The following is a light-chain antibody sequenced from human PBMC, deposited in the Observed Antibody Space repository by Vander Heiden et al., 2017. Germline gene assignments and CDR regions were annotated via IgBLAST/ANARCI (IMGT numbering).Light chain of an antibody. V-gene: IGLV2-14*01. CDR3: TSYTTSTTWV. Sequence: QSALTQPASVSGSPGQSIAISCTGTSSDVGAYNHVSWYQQHPGKAPKLRMYDVSNRPSGVSNRFSGSKSGNTASLTISGLQAEDEADYYCTSYTTSTTWVFGGGTKLTGL. CDR2: DVS. J-gene: IGLJ2*01. CDR1: SSDVGAYNH.